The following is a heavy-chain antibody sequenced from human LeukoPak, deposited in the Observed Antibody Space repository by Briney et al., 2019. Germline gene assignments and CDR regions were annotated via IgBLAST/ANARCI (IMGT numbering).Heavy chain of an antibody. Sequence: ASVKVSCKASGYTFTGYYIHWVRQAPGQGLEWMGWINPNSGDTNYSQKVQGRVTMTRDRSITTVYLELSRLRSVYAAVFYCARGSYDDAFDIWGQGTLVTVFS. J-gene: IGHJ3*02. CDR1: GYTFTGYY. D-gene: IGHD3-10*01. CDR2: INPNSGDT. V-gene: IGHV1-2*02. CDR3: ARGSYDDAFDI.